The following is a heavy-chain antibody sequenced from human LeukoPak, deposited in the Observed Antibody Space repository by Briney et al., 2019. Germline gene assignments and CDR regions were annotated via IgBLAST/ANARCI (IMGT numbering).Heavy chain of an antibody. J-gene: IGHJ4*02. Sequence: GGSLRLSCAASGFTVSSNYMSWVRQAPGKGLEWVSVIYSGGSTYYADSVKGRFTISRDNSKNTQYLQMNSLRAEDTAVYYCARDTYYYGSGILEVWGQGTLVTVSS. D-gene: IGHD3-10*01. V-gene: IGHV3-53*01. CDR3: ARDTYYYGSGILEV. CDR1: GFTVSSNY. CDR2: IYSGGST.